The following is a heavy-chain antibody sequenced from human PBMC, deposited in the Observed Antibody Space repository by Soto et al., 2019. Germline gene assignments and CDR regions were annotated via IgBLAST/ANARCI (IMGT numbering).Heavy chain of an antibody. J-gene: IGHJ6*02. Sequence: SETLSLTFAVYGGSFSGYYWGWIRQSPVNVLEWIGEINHSGSTNYNPSLKSRVNISVDTSKNQFSLKLSSVTAADTAVYYCAREYYYGSGSPFYYYYGMDVWGQGTTVPVSS. V-gene: IGHV4-34*01. CDR1: GGSFSGYY. CDR3: AREYYYGSGSPFYYYYGMDV. CDR2: INHSGST. D-gene: IGHD3-10*01.